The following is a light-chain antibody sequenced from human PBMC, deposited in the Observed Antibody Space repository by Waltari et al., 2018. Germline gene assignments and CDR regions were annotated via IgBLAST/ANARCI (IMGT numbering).Light chain of an antibody. CDR2: DAS. CDR1: EKIADN. V-gene: IGKV3-15*01. Sequence: EKVLTQSPATLSVSPGEEVTLSCRASEKIADNLAWYQQRPCQAPRLLIYDASTRASDIPARFSGSGSGTEFTLTISSLQPEDIAVYYCQQYNDKYSFGQGTKLGI. J-gene: IGKJ2*03. CDR3: QQYNDKYS.